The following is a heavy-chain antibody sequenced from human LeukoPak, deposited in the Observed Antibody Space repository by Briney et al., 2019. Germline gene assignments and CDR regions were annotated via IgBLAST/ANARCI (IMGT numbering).Heavy chain of an antibody. CDR3: ARGVGHSSGWRGYYFDY. V-gene: IGHV4-59*01. CDR2: IYYSGST. J-gene: IGHJ4*02. Sequence: SETLSLTCTVSGGSISSYYWSWIRQPPGKGLEWIGYIYYSGSTNYNPSLKSRVTIPVDTSKNQFSLKLSSVTAADTAVYYCARGVGHSSGWRGYYFDYWGQGTLVTVSS. D-gene: IGHD6-19*01. CDR1: GGSISSYY.